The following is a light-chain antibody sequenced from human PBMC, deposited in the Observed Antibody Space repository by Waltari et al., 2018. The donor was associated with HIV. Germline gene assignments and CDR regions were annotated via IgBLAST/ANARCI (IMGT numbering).Light chain of an antibody. V-gene: IGLV3-9*01. Sequence: SLELTQPLSVSVALRRTATISCGGDNIETKNVHWYQQKSGQAPVLLIYRDSNRPSGIRERFSASNSQNTATLAISRAQVEDEAHYCCQVWDSNVVVFGGGTELTVL. J-gene: IGLJ2*01. CDR1: NIETKN. CDR3: QVWDSNVVV. CDR2: RDS.